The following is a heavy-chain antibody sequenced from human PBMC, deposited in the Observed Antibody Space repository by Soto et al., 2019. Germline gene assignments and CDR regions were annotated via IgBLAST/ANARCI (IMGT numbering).Heavy chain of an antibody. CDR1: GGSISSSNW. CDR2: IYHSGST. Sequence: PSDTLSLICAVSGGSISSSNWWSWVRQPPGKGLEWIGEIYHSGSTNYSTSLKSRVTISQDKSKNQFSLKLSSVTAADTAVYYCARVTFYDFLTGYTELYSIYSWGQGALVTVS. V-gene: IGHV4-4*02. D-gene: IGHD3-9*01. CDR3: ARVTFYDFLTGYTELYSIYS. J-gene: IGHJ4*02.